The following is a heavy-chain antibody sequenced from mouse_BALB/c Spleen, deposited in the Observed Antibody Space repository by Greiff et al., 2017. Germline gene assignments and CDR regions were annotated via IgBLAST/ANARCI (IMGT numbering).Heavy chain of an antibody. CDR3: ARSAYYGNYDY. Sequence: VQLKESGPGLVKPSQSLSLTCTVTGYSITSDYAWNWIRQFPGNKLEWMGYISYSGSTSYNPSLKSRISITRDTSKNQFFLQLNSVTTEDTATYYCARSAYYGNYDYWGQGTTLTVSS. V-gene: IGHV3-2*02. J-gene: IGHJ2*01. CDR1: GYSITSDYA. CDR2: ISYSGST. D-gene: IGHD2-10*01.